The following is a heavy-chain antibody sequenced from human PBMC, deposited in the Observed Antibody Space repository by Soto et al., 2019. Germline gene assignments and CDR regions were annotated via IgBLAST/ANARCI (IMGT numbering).Heavy chain of an antibody. V-gene: IGHV4-39*01. Sequence: PSETLSLTCTVSGGSISSSSYYWGWIRQPPGKGLEWIGSIYYSGSTYYNPSLKSRVTISVDTSKNQFSLKLSFVTAADTAVYYCARRSAYGDYPPYFDYWGQGTLVTVSS. CDR3: ARRSAYGDYPPYFDY. CDR1: GGSISSSSYY. J-gene: IGHJ4*02. D-gene: IGHD4-17*01. CDR2: IYYSGST.